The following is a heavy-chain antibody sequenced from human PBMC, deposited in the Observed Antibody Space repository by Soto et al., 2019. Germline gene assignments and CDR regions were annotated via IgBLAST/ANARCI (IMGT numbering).Heavy chain of an antibody. CDR3: AKDGSHNFDY. Sequence: QVQLVESGGGVVQPGRSLRLSCAASGFTFSHYAMHWVRQAPGKGLEWVALMSYDGSNEYYADSVKGRFTISSDNSKNTLDLQMNNLRAEDTAVYYCAKDGSHNFDYWGQGTLVTVSS. V-gene: IGHV3-30*18. J-gene: IGHJ4*02. CDR2: MSYDGSNE. D-gene: IGHD1-26*01. CDR1: GFTFSHYA.